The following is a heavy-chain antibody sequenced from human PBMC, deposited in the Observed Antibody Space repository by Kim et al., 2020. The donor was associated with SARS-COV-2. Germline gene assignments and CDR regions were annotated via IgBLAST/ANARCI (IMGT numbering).Heavy chain of an antibody. CDR1: GFTFSSYA. D-gene: IGHD3-3*01. CDR2: ISGSGGST. CDR3: ATSRNYYDFWSGQTATDY. V-gene: IGHV3-23*01. J-gene: IGHJ4*02. Sequence: GGSLRLSCAASGFTFSSYAMSWVRQAPGKGLEWVSAISGSGGSTYYADSVKGRFTISRDNSKNTLYLQMNSLRAEDTAVYYCATSRNYYDFWSGQTATDYWGQGTLVTVSS.